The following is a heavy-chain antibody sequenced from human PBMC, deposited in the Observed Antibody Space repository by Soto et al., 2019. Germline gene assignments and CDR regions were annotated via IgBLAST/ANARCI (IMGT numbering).Heavy chain of an antibody. CDR2: INHSGST. J-gene: IGHJ4*02. D-gene: IGHD3-10*01. CDR3: ARGAYYYGSGSNGLDY. V-gene: IGHV4-34*01. CDR1: GGAFSGYY. Sequence: PSETLSPTCAVYGGAFSGYYWSWIRPPPGKGLEWIGEINHSGSTNYNPSLKSRVTISVDTSKNQFSLKLSSVTAADTAVYYCARGAYYYGSGSNGLDYWGQGTLVTVSS.